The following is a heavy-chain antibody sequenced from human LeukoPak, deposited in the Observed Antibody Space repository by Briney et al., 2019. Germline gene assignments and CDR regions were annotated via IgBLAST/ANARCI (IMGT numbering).Heavy chain of an antibody. D-gene: IGHD3-16*01. CDR3: ARQDYDSLFDY. J-gene: IGHJ4*02. Sequence: PSETLSLTCTVSGGSISSYYWSWIRQPAGKGLEWIGYIYYSGSTNYNPSLKSRVTISVDTSKNQFSLKLSSVTAADTAVYYCARQDYDSLFDYWGQGTLVTVSS. CDR2: IYYSGST. CDR1: GGSISSYY. V-gene: IGHV4-59*08.